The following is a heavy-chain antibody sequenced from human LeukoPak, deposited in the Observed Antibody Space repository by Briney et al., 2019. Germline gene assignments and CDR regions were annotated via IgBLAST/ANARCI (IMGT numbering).Heavy chain of an antibody. V-gene: IGHV3-66*01. CDR2: IYSGGST. CDR1: GFIVSSNY. D-gene: IGHD3-3*01. J-gene: IGHJ4*02. CDR3: ARDLLEWYLDY. Sequence: QPGGSLRLSCAASGFIVSSNYMSWVRQAPGKGLEWVSVIYSGGSTYYADSVKGRFTISRDNSKNTLYLQMNSLRAEDTAVYYCARDLLEWYLDYWGQGTLVTVSS.